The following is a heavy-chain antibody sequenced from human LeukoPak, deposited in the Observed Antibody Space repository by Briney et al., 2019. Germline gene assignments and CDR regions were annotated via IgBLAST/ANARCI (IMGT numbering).Heavy chain of an antibody. D-gene: IGHD3-22*01. J-gene: IGHJ3*02. V-gene: IGHV1-24*01. Sequence: ASVKVSCKVSGYTLTELSMHWVRQAPGKGLEWMGGFDPEDGETIYAQKFQGRVTMTEDTSTDTAHMELSSLRSEDTAVYYCATSRGYYYDSSGYPPRAFDIWGQGTMVTVSS. CDR1: GYTLTELS. CDR3: ATSRGYYYDSSGYPPRAFDI. CDR2: FDPEDGET.